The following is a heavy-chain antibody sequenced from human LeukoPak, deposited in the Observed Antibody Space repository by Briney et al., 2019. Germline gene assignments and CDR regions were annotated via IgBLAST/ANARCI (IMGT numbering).Heavy chain of an antibody. CDR3: TRAGTRRAYYFDY. J-gene: IGHJ4*02. Sequence: GGSLRLSCTASGFTLGDYAMSWVRQAPGKGLEWVGFIRGKAYGGTTEYAASVKGRFTISRDDSKSIAYLQMNSLKTEDTAVYYCTRAGTRRAYYFDYWGQGTLVTVSS. CDR2: IRGKAYGGTT. D-gene: IGHD1-1*01. CDR1: GFTLGDYA. V-gene: IGHV3-49*04.